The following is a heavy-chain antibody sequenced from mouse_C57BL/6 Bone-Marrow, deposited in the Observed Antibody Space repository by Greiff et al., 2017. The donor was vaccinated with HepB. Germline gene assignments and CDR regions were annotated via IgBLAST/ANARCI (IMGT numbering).Heavy chain of an antibody. CDR3: AYYSNYGGLYYAMDY. D-gene: IGHD2-5*01. J-gene: IGHJ4*01. V-gene: IGHV5-17*01. Sequence: EVKLMESGGGLVKPGGSLKLSCAASGFTFSDYGMHWVRQAPEKGLEWVAYISSGSSTIYYADTVKGRFTISRDNAKNTLFLQMTSLRSEDTAMYYCAYYSNYGGLYYAMDYWGQGTSVTVSS. CDR1: GFTFSDYG. CDR2: ISSGSSTI.